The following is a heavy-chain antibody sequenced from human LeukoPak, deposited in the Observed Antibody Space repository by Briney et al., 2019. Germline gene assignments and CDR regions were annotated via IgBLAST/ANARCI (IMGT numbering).Heavy chain of an antibody. CDR3: ARDPYSSSWYSVYYYYYMDV. CDR1: GYTFTSYY. Sequence: GASVKVSCKASGYTFTSYYIHWVRQAPGQGLEWMGIINPGGGRTSYAQKFQDRVTMTRDTSISTAYMELSRLRSDDTAVYYCARDPYSSSWYSVYYYYYMDVWGKGTTVTVSS. D-gene: IGHD6-13*01. CDR2: INPGGGRT. J-gene: IGHJ6*03. V-gene: IGHV1-46*01.